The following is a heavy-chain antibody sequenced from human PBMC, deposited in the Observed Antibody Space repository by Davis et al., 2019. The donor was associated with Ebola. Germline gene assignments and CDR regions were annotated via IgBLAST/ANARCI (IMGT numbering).Heavy chain of an antibody. CDR2: IYSGGST. J-gene: IGHJ6*02. CDR1: GFTFSSYW. V-gene: IGHV3-66*01. D-gene: IGHD4-17*01. Sequence: GESLKISCAASGFTFSSYWMHWVRQAPGKGLEWVSVIYSGGSTYYADSVKGRFTISRDNSKNTLYLQMNSLRAEDTAVYYCARDLTTVTIDTESLIRYYYYYGMDVWGQGTTVTVSS. CDR3: ARDLTTVTIDTESLIRYYYYYGMDV.